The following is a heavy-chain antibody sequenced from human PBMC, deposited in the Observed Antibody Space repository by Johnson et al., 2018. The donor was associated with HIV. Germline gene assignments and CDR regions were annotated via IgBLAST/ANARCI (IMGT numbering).Heavy chain of an antibody. J-gene: IGHJ3*02. CDR1: GFTFSSYA. CDR3: ARVATHAFDI. Sequence: QVQLVESGGGVVQPGRSLRLSCAASGFTFSSYAMHWVRQAPGKGLEWVAVISFAGTNTYYVDSVKGRFTISRDNSKNTLYLQMNSLRAEDTAVYYCARVATHAFDIWGQGTMVTISS. CDR2: ISFAGTNT. V-gene: IGHV3-30*04. D-gene: IGHD1-26*01.